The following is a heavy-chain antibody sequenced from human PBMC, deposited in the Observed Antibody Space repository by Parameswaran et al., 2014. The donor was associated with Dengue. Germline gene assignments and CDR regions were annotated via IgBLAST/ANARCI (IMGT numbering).Heavy chain of an antibody. CDR3: ATGYCSSTSCFNYYYYGMDV. CDR2: ISSSGSTI. V-gene: IGHV3-11*01. D-gene: IGHD2-2*01. Sequence: VRQMPGKGLEWVSYISSSGSTIYYADSVKGRFTISRDNAKNSLYLQMNSLRAEDTAVYYCATGYCSSTSCFNYYYYGMDVWGQGTTVTVSS. J-gene: IGHJ6*02.